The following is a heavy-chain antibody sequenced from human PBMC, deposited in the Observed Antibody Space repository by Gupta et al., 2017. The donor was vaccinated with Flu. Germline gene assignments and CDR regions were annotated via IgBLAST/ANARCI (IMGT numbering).Heavy chain of an antibody. CDR1: GFTFNYYT. V-gene: IGHV3-21*01. CDR2: ISSTRSDI. D-gene: IGHD3-10*01. CDR3: ARERGEGDYYGVDV. J-gene: IGHJ6*04. Sequence: EVQLVESGGGLAKPGGSLRLSCAASGFTFNYYTMIWVRPAPGKGLGLVSSISSTRSDIYNEDALKGGVTISRDNAKNSLFLQMNSLRAEDTAVYYCARERGEGDYYGVDVWGTGTTVTVSS.